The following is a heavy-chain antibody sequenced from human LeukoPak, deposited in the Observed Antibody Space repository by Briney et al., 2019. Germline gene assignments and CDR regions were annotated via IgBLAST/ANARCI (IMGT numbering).Heavy chain of an antibody. D-gene: IGHD3-10*01. J-gene: IGHJ4*02. CDR3: ARASRYGSGSYSTDY. CDR2: IIPIFGTA. Sequence: SVKVSCKASGGTFSSYAISWVRQAPGQGLEWMGGIIPIFGTANYAQKFQGRVTITADESASTAYMELSSLRSEDTAVYYCARASRYGSGSYSTDYWGQGTLVTVSS. V-gene: IGHV1-69*13. CDR1: GGTFSSYA.